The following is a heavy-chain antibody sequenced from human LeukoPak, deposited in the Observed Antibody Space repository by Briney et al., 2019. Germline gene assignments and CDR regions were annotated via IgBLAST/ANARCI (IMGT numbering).Heavy chain of an antibody. Sequence: ASVKVSCKASGYTFTSYGISWVRQAPGQGLEWMGWISAYNGNTNYAQKLQGRVTMTTDTSTSTACMELRSLRSDDTAVYYCARDVDIVATTVGYWGQGTLVTVSS. J-gene: IGHJ4*02. D-gene: IGHD5-12*01. CDR1: GYTFTSYG. V-gene: IGHV1-18*01. CDR3: ARDVDIVATTVGY. CDR2: ISAYNGNT.